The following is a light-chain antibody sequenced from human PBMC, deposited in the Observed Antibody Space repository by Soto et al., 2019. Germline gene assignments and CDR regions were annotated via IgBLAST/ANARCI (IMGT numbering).Light chain of an antibody. J-gene: IGKJ1*01. Sequence: EIVLTQSPGTLSLSPGERATLSCRASQSVSSSYLAWYQQKPGQAPRLLIYGASSRATGIPDRFSGSGSGTDFTLTISRLEPEDFALYYCQQYGSPRWTLGQGTKVDIK. CDR1: QSVSSSY. CDR3: QQYGSPRWT. V-gene: IGKV3-20*01. CDR2: GAS.